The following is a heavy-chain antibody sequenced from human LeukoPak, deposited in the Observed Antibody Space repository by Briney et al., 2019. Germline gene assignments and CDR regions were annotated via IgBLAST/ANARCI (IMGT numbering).Heavy chain of an antibody. J-gene: IGHJ4*02. V-gene: IGHV3-30*18. Sequence: GRSLRLSCAASGFTFSSYGVHWVRQAPGKGLEWVAVISYDGSNKYYADSVKGRFTISRDNSKNTLYLQMNSLRAEDTAVYYCAKGSGIDYWGQGTLVTVSS. CDR2: ISYDGSNK. CDR1: GFTFSSYG. D-gene: IGHD3-10*01. CDR3: AKGSGIDY.